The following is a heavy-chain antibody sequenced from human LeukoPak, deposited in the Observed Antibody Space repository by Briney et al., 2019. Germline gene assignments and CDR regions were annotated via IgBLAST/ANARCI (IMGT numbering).Heavy chain of an antibody. Sequence: ETLCLTCTVSGGSISSYYWSWIWQPPGKGLEWIGYIYYSGSTNYNPSLKSRVTISLDTSKNQFSLKLSSVTAADTAVYYCAREARLGSGSYYLFDYWGQGTLVTVTS. D-gene: IGHD3-10*01. CDR2: IYYSGST. V-gene: IGHV4-59*01. J-gene: IGHJ4*02. CDR1: GGSISSYY. CDR3: AREARLGSGSYYLFDY.